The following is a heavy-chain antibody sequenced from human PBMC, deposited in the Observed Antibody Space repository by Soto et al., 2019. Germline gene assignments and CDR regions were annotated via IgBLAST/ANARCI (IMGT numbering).Heavy chain of an antibody. D-gene: IGHD2-15*01. CDR1: GYTFTSYA. CDR2: INAGNGNT. J-gene: IGHJ4*02. Sequence: QVQLVQSGAEVKKPGASVKVSCKASGYTFTSYAMHWVRQAPGQRLEWMGWINAGNGNTKYSQKFQGRVTITRDTSASTAYMELSSLRSEDTAVYYCARDLTKIVVVVAATGLFDYWGQGTPVTVSS. V-gene: IGHV1-3*01. CDR3: ARDLTKIVVVVAATGLFDY.